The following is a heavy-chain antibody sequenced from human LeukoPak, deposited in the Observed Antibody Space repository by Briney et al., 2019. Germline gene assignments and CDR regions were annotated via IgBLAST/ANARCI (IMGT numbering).Heavy chain of an antibody. Sequence: PGGSLRLSCAASGFTFSSYSMNWVRQAPGKGLEWVSSISSSSSYIYYADSVKGRFTISRDNAKNSLYLQMNGLRAEDTAVYYCARDCSGGSCYFSDAFDIWGQGTMVTVSS. CDR2: ISSSSSYI. D-gene: IGHD2-15*01. CDR3: ARDCSGGSCYFSDAFDI. V-gene: IGHV3-21*01. J-gene: IGHJ3*02. CDR1: GFTFSSYS.